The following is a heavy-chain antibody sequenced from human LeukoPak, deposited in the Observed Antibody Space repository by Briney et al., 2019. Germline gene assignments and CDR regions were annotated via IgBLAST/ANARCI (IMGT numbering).Heavy chain of an antibody. CDR3: AIFGGTTSYYFDY. CDR1: GGTFSSYA. J-gene: IGHJ4*02. Sequence: SVKVSCKASGGTFSSYAISWVRQAPGQGLEWMGRIIPILGIANYAQKFQGRVTITADKFTSTAYMELSSLRSEDTAVYYCAIFGGTTSYYFDYWGQGTLVTVSS. D-gene: IGHD1-1*01. V-gene: IGHV1-69*04. CDR2: IIPILGIA.